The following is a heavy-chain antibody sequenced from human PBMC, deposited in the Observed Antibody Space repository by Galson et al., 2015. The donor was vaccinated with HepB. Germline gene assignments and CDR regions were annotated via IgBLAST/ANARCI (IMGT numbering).Heavy chain of an antibody. D-gene: IGHD3-22*01. V-gene: IGHV3-23*01. J-gene: IGHJ4*02. CDR2: ISDGGGST. CDR1: GFTFGSYA. CDR3: AIQASGYYAPFDY. Sequence: SLRLSCAASGFTFGSYAMNWVRQAPGKGPEWVSAISDGGGSTYYADYVRGRFTISRDNSKNTLYLQMNSLRPEDTAVYYCAIQASGYYAPFDYWGQGTLVTVSS.